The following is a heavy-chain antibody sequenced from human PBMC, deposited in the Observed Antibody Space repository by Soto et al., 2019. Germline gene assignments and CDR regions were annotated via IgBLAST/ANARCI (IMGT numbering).Heavy chain of an antibody. CDR2: ISYDGSNN. Sequence: GGSLRLSGAASGFDFRAYVMHWVRQAPGKGLDWVALISYDGSNNYYADSVKGRFTISRDNSKNTLYLQMHSLGPADTAMYFCARDERHQLVGVPFDPWGQGTLVTVSS. CDR1: GFDFRAYV. D-gene: IGHD6-13*01. CDR3: ARDERHQLVGVPFDP. J-gene: IGHJ5*02. V-gene: IGHV3-30-3*01.